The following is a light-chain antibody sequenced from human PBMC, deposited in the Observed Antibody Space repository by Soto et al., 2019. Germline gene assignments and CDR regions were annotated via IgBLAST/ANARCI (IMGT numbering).Light chain of an antibody. CDR1: SSKIGSNT. CDR2: SNN. CDR3: AAWDDSLNGDV. Sequence: QAVVTQPPSASGTPGQRVTISCSGSSSKIGSNTVNWYQQLPGTAPKLLIYSNNQRPSGVPDRFSGSKSGTSASLAISGLQSEDEADYYCAAWDDSLNGDVFGTGTKVTVL. J-gene: IGLJ1*01. V-gene: IGLV1-44*01.